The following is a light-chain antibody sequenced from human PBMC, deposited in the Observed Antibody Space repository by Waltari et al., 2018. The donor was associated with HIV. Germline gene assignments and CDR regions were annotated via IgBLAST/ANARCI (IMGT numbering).Light chain of an antibody. CDR3: ASWDDTLDGLV. J-gene: IGLJ2*01. Sequence: QSVLTQPPSASGTPGQRVTISCSGSHSNIGSRSVNWYQQVPGTAPKLLIDSENQRPSGVPDRFSGSKSGSSASLAISGLQFEDEAHYYCASWDDTLDGLVFGGGTKLTVL. CDR2: SEN. CDR1: HSNIGSRS. V-gene: IGLV1-44*01.